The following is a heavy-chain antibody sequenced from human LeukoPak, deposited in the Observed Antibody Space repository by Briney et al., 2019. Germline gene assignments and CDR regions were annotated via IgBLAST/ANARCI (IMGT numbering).Heavy chain of an antibody. D-gene: IGHD5-12*01. V-gene: IGHV3-30-3*01. Sequence: PGRSLRLSCAASGFTFSSYAMHWVRQAPGKGLEWVAVISYDGSNKYYADSVKGRFTISRDNSKNTLYLQMNSLRAEDTAVYYCARAGYSGYDFAYWGQGTLVTVSS. CDR3: ARAGYSGYDFAY. CDR2: ISYDGSNK. J-gene: IGHJ4*02. CDR1: GFTFSSYA.